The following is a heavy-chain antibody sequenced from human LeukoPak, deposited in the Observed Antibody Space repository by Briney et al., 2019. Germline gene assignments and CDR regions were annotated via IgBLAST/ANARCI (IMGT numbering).Heavy chain of an antibody. D-gene: IGHD2-15*01. Sequence: SQTLSLTCAISGDSVSSNSAAWNWLRQSPSRGLEWLGRTYYRSKWYNDYAVSVKSRITINPDTSKNQFSLQLNSVTPEDTAVYYCARGLRGQEDIVVVVAGFWFDPWGQGTLVTVSS. V-gene: IGHV6-1*01. J-gene: IGHJ5*02. CDR1: GDSVSSNSAA. CDR2: TYYRSKWYN. CDR3: ARGLRGQEDIVVVVAGFWFDP.